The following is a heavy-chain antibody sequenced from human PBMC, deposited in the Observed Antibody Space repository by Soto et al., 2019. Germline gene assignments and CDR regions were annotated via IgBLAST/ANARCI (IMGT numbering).Heavy chain of an antibody. D-gene: IGHD2-21*02. J-gene: IGHJ4*02. Sequence: EVHLVESGGGLVQPGGSLRLSCLASGFTLRGYWMSWVRQAPRNGLEWVANIKQDGSANNYLDSVKGRFTISRDNAENSVYLEMSSLRVEDTAIYYFARGTYCGTDRHYHFDSWGQGTLVTVSS. V-gene: IGHV3-7*01. CDR3: ARGTYCGTDRHYHFDS. CDR2: IKQDGSAN. CDR1: GFTLRGYW.